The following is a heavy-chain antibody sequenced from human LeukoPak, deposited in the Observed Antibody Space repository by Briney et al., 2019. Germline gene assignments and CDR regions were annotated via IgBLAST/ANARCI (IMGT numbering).Heavy chain of an antibody. CDR2: ISSSGSTI. D-gene: IGHD3-22*01. V-gene: IGHV3-11*01. J-gene: IGHJ4*02. CDR1: GFTFSDYF. Sequence: GGSLRLSCAASGFTFSDYFMSWIRQAPGEGLEWVSFISSSGSTIYCADSVKGRFTISRDNAKNSLYLQMNSLRAEDTAVYYGARAGESSGYFDYWGQGTLVTVSS. CDR3: ARAGESSGYFDY.